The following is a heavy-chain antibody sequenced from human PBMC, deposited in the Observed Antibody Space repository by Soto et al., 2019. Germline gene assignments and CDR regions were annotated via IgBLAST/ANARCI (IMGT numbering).Heavy chain of an antibody. CDR1: GFTFSSYA. CDR3: ARSPGELLRKNAFDI. CDR2: ISSNGGST. Sequence: GGSLRLSCAASGFTFSSYAMHWVRQAPGKGLEYVSAISSNGGSTYYANSVKGRFTISRDNSKNTLYLQMGSLRAEDMAVYYCARSPGELLRKNAFDIWGQGTMVTVSS. D-gene: IGHD1-26*01. V-gene: IGHV3-64*01. J-gene: IGHJ3*02.